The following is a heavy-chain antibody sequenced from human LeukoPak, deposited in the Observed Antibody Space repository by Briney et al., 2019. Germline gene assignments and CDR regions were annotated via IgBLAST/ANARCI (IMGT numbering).Heavy chain of an antibody. V-gene: IGHV1-2*02. CDR2: INPNSGGT. CDR1: GYTFTGYY. J-gene: IGHJ1*01. CDR3: ARSSGSGTALMKYRYLQH. Sequence: ASVKVSCKASGYTFTGYYMHWVRQAPGQGLEWMGWINPNSGGTNYAQKFQGRVTMTRDTSISTAYMELSRLRSDDTAVYYCARSSGSGTALMKYRYLQHWGQGTLVTVSS. D-gene: IGHD3-10*01.